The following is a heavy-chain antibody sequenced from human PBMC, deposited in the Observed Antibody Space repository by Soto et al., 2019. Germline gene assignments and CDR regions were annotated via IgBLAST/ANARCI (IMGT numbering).Heavy chain of an antibody. V-gene: IGHV4-31*03. D-gene: IGHD2-15*01. J-gene: IGHJ5*02. CDR3: ARDTPPPRAVAGFDP. CDR2: IYYSGST. CDR1: GGSISSGGYY. Sequence: QVQLQESGPGLVKPSQTLSLTCTVSGGSISSGGYYWSWIRQHPGKGLEWIGYIYYSGSTYYNPSLQSRVTISVDTSKNQFSLKLSSVTAADTAVYYCARDTPPPRAVAGFDPWGQGTLVTVSS.